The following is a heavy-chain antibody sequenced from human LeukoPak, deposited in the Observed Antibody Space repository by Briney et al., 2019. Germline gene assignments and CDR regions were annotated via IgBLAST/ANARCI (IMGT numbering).Heavy chain of an antibody. CDR3: ARLPAARPLNFDY. CDR2: IIPIFGTA. V-gene: IGHV1-69*13. CDR1: GGTFSSYA. D-gene: IGHD6-6*01. J-gene: IGHJ4*02. Sequence: GASVKVSCKASGGTFSSYAISWVRQAPGQGLEWMEGIIPIFGTANYAQKFQGRVTITADESTSTAYMELSSLRSEDTAVYYCARLPAARPLNFDYWGQGTLVTVSS.